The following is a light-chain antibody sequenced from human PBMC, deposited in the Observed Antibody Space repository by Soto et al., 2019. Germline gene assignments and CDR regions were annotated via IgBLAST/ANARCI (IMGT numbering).Light chain of an antibody. V-gene: IGLV2-14*01. CDR2: EVS. Sequence: QSVLTQPPSASGTPGQRITISCSGTSSDVGGYSRVSWYQQHPGKAPKLMIYEVSNRPSGVSYRFSGSKSGNTASLTISGLQAEDEADYYCNSFTSDSAYVFGTGTKVTVL. J-gene: IGLJ1*01. CDR1: SSDVGGYSR. CDR3: NSFTSDSAYV.